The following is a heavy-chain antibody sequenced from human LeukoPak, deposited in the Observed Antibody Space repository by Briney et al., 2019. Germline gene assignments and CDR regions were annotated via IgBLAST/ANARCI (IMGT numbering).Heavy chain of an antibody. CDR3: ARFYRYNYEYDSSDFRDLDY. Sequence: SVKVSCKASGGTFDNHAVIWVRQAPGQGLEWMGRILPILDITNYAQKFQGRVTITADKSATTSYMELSGLRSEDTAVYYCARFYRYNYEYDSSDFRDLDYWGQGTLVTVSS. CDR1: GGTFDNHA. V-gene: IGHV1-69*04. CDR2: ILPILDIT. J-gene: IGHJ4*02. D-gene: IGHD3-22*01.